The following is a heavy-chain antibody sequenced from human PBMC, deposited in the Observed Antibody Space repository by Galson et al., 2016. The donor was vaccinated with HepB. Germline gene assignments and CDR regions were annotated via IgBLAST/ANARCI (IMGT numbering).Heavy chain of an antibody. CDR3: AKAGQFDYFASH. CDR1: GFTFSSYG. V-gene: IGHV3-30*18. CDR2: ISFDGNNK. J-gene: IGHJ4*02. D-gene: IGHD3-10*01. Sequence: SLRLSCAASGFTFSSYGMHWVRQAPGKGLEWVAVISFDGNNKFYGDSVKGRFTISRDASTNTLFLQMDSLRLEDTAVYYCAKAGQFDYFASHWGQGTLATVSS.